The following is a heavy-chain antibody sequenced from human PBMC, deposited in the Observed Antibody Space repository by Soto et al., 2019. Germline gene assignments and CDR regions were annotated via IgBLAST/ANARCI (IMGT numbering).Heavy chain of an antibody. J-gene: IGHJ4*02. D-gene: IGHD3-10*01. V-gene: IGHV1-18*01. CDR1: GYVFSSYG. CDR3: AREEGFGEGREYFLDY. CDR2: ISAYNGNT. Sequence: QVRLVQSGADMKKPGASVKVSCKASGYVFSSYGISWVRQAPGQGLEWMGWISAYNGNTNHAQNFQGRVTMTTHTTTTPAYMELRSPRSDDTATYYCAREEGFGEGREYFLDYWGQGTLVTVSS.